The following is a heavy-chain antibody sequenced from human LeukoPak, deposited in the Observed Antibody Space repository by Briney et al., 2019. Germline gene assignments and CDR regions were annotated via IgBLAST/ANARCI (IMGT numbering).Heavy chain of an antibody. CDR1: GGTFSSYA. CDR3: ASSPAVPGVDLDY. Sequence: ASVKVSCKASGGTFSSYAISWVRQAPGQGLEWMGGIIPIFGTANYAQKFQGRVTITTDESTSTAYMELSSLRSEDTAVYYCASSPAVPGVDLDYWGQGTLVTVSS. V-gene: IGHV1-69*05. CDR2: IIPIFGTA. J-gene: IGHJ4*02. D-gene: IGHD2-21*01.